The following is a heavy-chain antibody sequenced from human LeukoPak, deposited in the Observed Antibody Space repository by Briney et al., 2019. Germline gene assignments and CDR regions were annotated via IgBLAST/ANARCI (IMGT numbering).Heavy chain of an antibody. D-gene: IGHD5-18*01. V-gene: IGHV3-21*06. J-gene: IGHJ4*02. CDR3: ARDPGYSYGYDY. Sequence: GGSLRLSCAASGFTFSSYSMNWVRQAPGKGLEWVSAINNSTYYADSVKGRFTISRDNSKNTLYLQMNSLRAEDTAVYYCARDPGYSYGYDYWGQGTLVTVSS. CDR2: INNST. CDR1: GFTFSSYS.